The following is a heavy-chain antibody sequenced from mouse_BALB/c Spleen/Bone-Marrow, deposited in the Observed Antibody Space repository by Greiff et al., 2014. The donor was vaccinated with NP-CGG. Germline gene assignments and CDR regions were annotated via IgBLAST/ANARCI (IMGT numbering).Heavy chain of an antibody. V-gene: IGHV5-6*01. J-gene: IGHJ4*01. D-gene: IGHD2-4*01. CDR3: SRRGSTMITTGYAMDY. CDR2: ISSGGSYT. CDR1: GFTFSNYG. Sequence: EVQLQESGGDLVKPGGSLKLSCAASGFTFSNYGMSWVRQTPDKRLEWVATISSGGSYTYYPDSVKGRFTISRDNAKNTLYLRMSSLKSEDTAMYYCSRRGSTMITTGYAMDYWGQGTSVTVSS.